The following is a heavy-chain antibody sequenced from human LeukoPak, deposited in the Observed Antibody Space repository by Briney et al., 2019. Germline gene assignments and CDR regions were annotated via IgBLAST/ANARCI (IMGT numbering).Heavy chain of an antibody. CDR2: IRYDGSNK. CDR1: GFTFSSYG. J-gene: IGHJ4*02. D-gene: IGHD2-15*01. V-gene: IGHV3-30*02. CDR3: AKPGYCSGGSCRYYFDY. Sequence: GGSLRLSCAASGFTFSSYGMHWVRQAPGKGLEWVAFIRYDGSNKYYADSVKGRFTISRDNSKNTLYLQMNSLRAEDTAVYYCAKPGYCSGGSCRYYFDYWAREPWSPSPQ.